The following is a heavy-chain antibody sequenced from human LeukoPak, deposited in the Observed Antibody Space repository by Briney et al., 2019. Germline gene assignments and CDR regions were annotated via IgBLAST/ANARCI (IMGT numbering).Heavy chain of an antibody. Sequence: PGGSLRLSCAASGFTVSSNYMSWVRQAPGKGLEWVSVTYSGGSTYYADSVKGRFTISRDNSKNTVYLQMNNLRAEGTAVYYCARDSGWNYVDLEYWGQGTLVTVSS. CDR2: TYSGGST. CDR3: ARDSGWNYVDLEY. D-gene: IGHD1-7*01. CDR1: GFTVSSNY. J-gene: IGHJ4*02. V-gene: IGHV3-66*01.